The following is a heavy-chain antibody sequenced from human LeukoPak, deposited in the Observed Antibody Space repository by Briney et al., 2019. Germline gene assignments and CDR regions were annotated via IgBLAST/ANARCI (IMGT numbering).Heavy chain of an antibody. J-gene: IGHJ4*02. CDR1: GGSISNSY. Sequence: SETLSLTCTVSGGSISNSYWSWIRQPPGKGLEWIGEINHSGSTNYNPSLKSRVTISVDTSKNQFSLKLSSVTAADTAVYYCARHIGYSSSLGAFDYWGQGTLVTVSS. CDR3: ARHIGYSSSLGAFDY. V-gene: IGHV4-34*01. CDR2: INHSGST. D-gene: IGHD6-6*01.